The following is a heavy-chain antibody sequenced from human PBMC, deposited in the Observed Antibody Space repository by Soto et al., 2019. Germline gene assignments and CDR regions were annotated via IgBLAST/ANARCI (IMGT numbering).Heavy chain of an antibody. CDR2: IYSGGST. D-gene: IGHD2-8*01. CDR1: GFTVSSNY. J-gene: IGHJ5*02. V-gene: IGHV3-53*02. CDR3: ARERDGHNPNWFDL. Sequence: EVQVVETGGGLIQPGGSLRLSCAVSGFTVSSNYMSWVRQPPGKGPEWVSDIYSGGSTYYADSVKGGFTISRDNSKNTLYLQMNSARAEEPAVYYCARERDGHNPNWFDLWGQGTLVTVSS.